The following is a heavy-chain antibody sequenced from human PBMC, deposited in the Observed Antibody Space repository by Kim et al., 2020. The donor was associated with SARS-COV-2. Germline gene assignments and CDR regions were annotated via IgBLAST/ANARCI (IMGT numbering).Heavy chain of an antibody. Sequence: SETLSLTCTVSGGSISSSSYYWGWIRQPQGKGLEWIGSIYYSGSTYYNPSLKSRVTISVDTSKNQFSLKLSSVTAADTAVYYCARTYYYDSSGYSSHFDYWGQGTLVTVSS. CDR2: IYYSGST. D-gene: IGHD3-22*01. J-gene: IGHJ4*02. V-gene: IGHV4-39*07. CDR1: GGSISSSSYY. CDR3: ARTYYYDSSGYSSHFDY.